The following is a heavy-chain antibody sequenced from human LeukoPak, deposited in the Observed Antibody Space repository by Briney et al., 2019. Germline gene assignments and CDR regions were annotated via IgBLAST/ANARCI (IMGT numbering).Heavy chain of an antibody. Sequence: GASVKVSCKASGYTFTGYYMHWVRQAPGQGLEWMGWINPNSGGTNYAQKFQGKVTMTRDTSISAAYMELSRLTADDAAVYYCARVRSGYPFDYWGQGTLVTVSS. CDR1: GYTFTGYY. J-gene: IGHJ4*02. D-gene: IGHD3-22*01. CDR2: INPNSGGT. V-gene: IGHV1-2*02. CDR3: ARVRSGYPFDY.